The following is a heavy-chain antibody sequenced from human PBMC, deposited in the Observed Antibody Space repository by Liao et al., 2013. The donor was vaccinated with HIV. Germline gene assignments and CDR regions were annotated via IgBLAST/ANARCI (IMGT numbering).Heavy chain of an antibody. D-gene: IGHD5-12*01. CDR2: VSKSGSA. J-gene: IGHJ2*01. V-gene: IGHV4-4*07. CDR1: GGSISSYN. Sequence: QVQLQESGPGLVKPSETLSLTCSVSGGSISSYNWNWIRQPAGKGLEWIGRVSKSGSASYNPSLRSRVTMSVDTPKNQFSLVLSSVTAADTAVYYCAAPSAYAPHWYLALWGRGTMVTVAS. CDR3: AAPSAYAPHWYLAL.